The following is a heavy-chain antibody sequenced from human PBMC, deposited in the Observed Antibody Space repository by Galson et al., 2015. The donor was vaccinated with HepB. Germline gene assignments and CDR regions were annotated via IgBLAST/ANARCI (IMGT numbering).Heavy chain of an antibody. CDR2: LDREDGEP. J-gene: IGHJ3*01. CDR1: EYTLIEVS. Sequence: VKVSCKVSEYTLIEVSIHWVRQAPGKGLEWVGGLDREDGEPIYAQKFQGRVSMTEDTSTDTAYMELSSLRSEDTAIYYCTAEDDAFDFWGQGTMVTVSA. V-gene: IGHV1-24*01. CDR3: TAEDDAFDF.